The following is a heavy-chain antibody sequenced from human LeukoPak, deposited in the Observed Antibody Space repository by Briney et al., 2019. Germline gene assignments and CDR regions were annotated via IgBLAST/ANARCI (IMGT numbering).Heavy chain of an antibody. CDR1: GYTFTSYY. CDR3: ARDQGARMIVVVDDAFDI. J-gene: IGHJ3*02. Sequence: ASVKVSCKASGYTFTSYYMHWVRQAPGQGLEWMGIIDPSGGSTSYAQKFQGRVTMTRDTSTSTVYMELSSLRSEDTAVYYCARDQGARMIVVVDDAFDIWGQGTMVTVSS. CDR2: IDPSGGST. V-gene: IGHV1-46*01. D-gene: IGHD3-22*01.